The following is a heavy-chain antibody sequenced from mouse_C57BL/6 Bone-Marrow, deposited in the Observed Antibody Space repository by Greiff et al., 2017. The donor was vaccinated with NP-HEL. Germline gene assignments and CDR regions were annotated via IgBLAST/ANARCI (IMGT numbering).Heavy chain of an antibody. CDR2: IYPGSGST. CDR3: ARNAAQATWFAY. V-gene: IGHV1-55*01. CDR1: GYTFTSYW. Sequence: QVQLQQSGAELVKPGASVKMSCKASGYTFTSYWITWVKQRPGQGLEWIGDIYPGSGSTNYNEKFKSKATLTVDTSSSTAYMQLSSLTSEDSAVYYCARNAAQATWFAYWGQGTLVTVSA. J-gene: IGHJ3*01. D-gene: IGHD3-2*02.